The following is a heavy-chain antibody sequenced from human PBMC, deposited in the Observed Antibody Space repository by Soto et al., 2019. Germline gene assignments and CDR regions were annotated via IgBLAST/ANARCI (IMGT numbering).Heavy chain of an antibody. CDR3: ARTGVVVVTAIPSSYNWFDP. V-gene: IGHV1-3*01. Sequence: ASVKVSCKASGYTFTSYAMHWVRQAPGQRLEWMGWINAGNGNTKYSQKFQGRVTITRDTSASTAYMELSSLRSEDTAVYYCARTGVVVVTAIPSSYNWFDPWGQGTLVTVSS. J-gene: IGHJ5*02. D-gene: IGHD2-21*02. CDR2: INAGNGNT. CDR1: GYTFTSYA.